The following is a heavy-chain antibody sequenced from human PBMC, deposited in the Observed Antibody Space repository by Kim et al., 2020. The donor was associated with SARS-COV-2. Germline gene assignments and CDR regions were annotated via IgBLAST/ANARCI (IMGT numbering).Heavy chain of an antibody. CDR3: ARHVWAGYSSTWYMDY. J-gene: IGHJ4*02. CDR2: IFYSGGT. V-gene: IGHV4-39*01. D-gene: IGHD6-13*01. Sequence: SETLSLTCSVSGGSISDNYYYWAWIRQPPGKGLEWMGSIFYSGGTYYNPSLKTQVTLSVDTPKNQFSLKVRAVTAADTAVYYCARHVWAGYSSTWYMDYWGQRTRVTVSS. CDR1: GGSISDNYYY.